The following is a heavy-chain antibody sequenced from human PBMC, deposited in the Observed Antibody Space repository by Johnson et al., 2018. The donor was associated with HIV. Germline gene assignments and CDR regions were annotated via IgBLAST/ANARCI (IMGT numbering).Heavy chain of an antibody. CDR2: IYTGGST. CDR1: GFSVSNNY. Sequence: VQLVKSGGGLVQSGGSLSLSCGASGFSVSNNYMNWVRQAPGKGLEWVSVIYTGGSTYYADSVRGRFTISRDNSKNTLYLQMRSLIVEDTAIYYCAREGEWRLLPFGDAFDVCGQGTMVTVSS. V-gene: IGHV3-66*01. J-gene: IGHJ3*01. D-gene: IGHD3-10*01. CDR3: AREGEWRLLPFGDAFDV.